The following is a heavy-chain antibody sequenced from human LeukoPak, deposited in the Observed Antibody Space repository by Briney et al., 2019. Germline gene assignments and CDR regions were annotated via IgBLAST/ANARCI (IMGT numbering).Heavy chain of an antibody. CDR2: INQDV. CDR3: ARGTLLPGIDY. Sequence: GGSLRLSCAGYGFTFSSCWMNWVRQAPGKGLEWVANINQDVVDSVKGRFTISRDNAKNSLYLQVNSLRAEDTAVYYCARGTLLPGIDYWGQGTLVTVSS. CDR1: GFTFSSCW. J-gene: IGHJ4*02. D-gene: IGHD1-26*01. V-gene: IGHV3-7*01.